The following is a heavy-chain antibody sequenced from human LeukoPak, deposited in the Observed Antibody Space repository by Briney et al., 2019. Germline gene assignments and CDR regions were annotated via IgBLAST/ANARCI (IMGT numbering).Heavy chain of an antibody. CDR2: ISSSSSYI. Sequence: PGGSLRLSCAASGFTFSSYSMNWVRQAPGKGLEWVSSISSSSSYIYYADSVKGRFTISRDNAKNSLYLQMNSLRAEDTAVYYCARDAGYYYDSSGYLPFYYYYYMDVWGKGPTVTVSS. CDR1: GFTFSSYS. J-gene: IGHJ6*03. CDR3: ARDAGYYYDSSGYLPFYYYYYMDV. V-gene: IGHV3-21*01. D-gene: IGHD3-22*01.